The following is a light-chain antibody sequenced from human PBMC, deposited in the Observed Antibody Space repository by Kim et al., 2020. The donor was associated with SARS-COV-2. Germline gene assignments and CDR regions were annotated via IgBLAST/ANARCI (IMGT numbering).Light chain of an antibody. CDR1: QSVTSSY. V-gene: IGKV3-20*01. CDR3: QQYDGSART. J-gene: IGKJ1*01. CDR2: AAS. Sequence: EIVLTQSPGTLSLSPGERATLSCRASQSVTSSYLAWYHQKPGQAPRLLIYAASSRATGIPDRFSASRSGTDFTLTIIRLEPEDFAVYYCQQYDGSARTFGQGTKVDIK.